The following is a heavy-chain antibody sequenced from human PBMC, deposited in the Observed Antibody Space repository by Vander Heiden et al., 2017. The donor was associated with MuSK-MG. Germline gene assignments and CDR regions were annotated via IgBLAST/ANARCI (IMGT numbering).Heavy chain of an antibody. CDR3: ANGDGYGFDY. J-gene: IGHJ4*02. V-gene: IGHV4-39*07. D-gene: IGHD2-15*01. CDR1: GGSISSSSYY. Sequence: QLQLQEGGTGLVKPSETLSLTCTGSGGSISSSSYYWGWIRQPPGKGLEWIGSIYYSGSTYYNPSLKSRVTISVDTSKNQFSLKLSSVTAADTAVYYCANGDGYGFDYWGQGTLVTVSS. CDR2: IYYSGST.